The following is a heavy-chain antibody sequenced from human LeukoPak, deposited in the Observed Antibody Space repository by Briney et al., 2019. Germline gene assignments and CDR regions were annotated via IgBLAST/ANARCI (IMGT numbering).Heavy chain of an antibody. CDR2: INTNTGNP. J-gene: IGHJ4*02. CDR3: ARVQWLAPQYYFDY. D-gene: IGHD6-19*01. V-gene: IGHV7-4-1*02. Sequence: ASVKVSCKASGYTFTSYAMNWVRQAPGQGLEWMGWINTNTGNPTYAQGFTGRFVFSSDTSVSTAYLQISSLKAEDTAVYYCARVQWLAPQYYFDYWGQGTLVTVSS. CDR1: GYTFTSYA.